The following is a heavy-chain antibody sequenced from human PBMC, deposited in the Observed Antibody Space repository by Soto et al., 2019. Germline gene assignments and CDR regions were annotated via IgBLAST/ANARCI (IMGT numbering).Heavy chain of an antibody. CDR2: IYYSGST. J-gene: IGHJ5*02. V-gene: IGHV4-30-4*08. CDR1: GGSINSNRYY. Sequence: SETLSLTCTVSGGSINSNRYYWAWIRQPPGKGLEWIGYIYYSGSTYYNPSLKSRVTISVDTSKNQFSLKLSSVTAADTAVYYCASSGYCTNGVCYTLFVPWGQGTLVTVSS. CDR3: ASSGYCTNGVCYTLFVP. D-gene: IGHD2-8*01.